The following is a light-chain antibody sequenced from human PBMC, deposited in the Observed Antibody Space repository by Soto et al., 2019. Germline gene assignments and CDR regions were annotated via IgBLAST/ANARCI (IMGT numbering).Light chain of an antibody. CDR2: CAS. V-gene: IGKV4-1*01. J-gene: IGKJ2*01. CDR3: QQYYSTPHT. Sequence: DIVMTQSPDSLAVSLGERATINCKSSQSVLYSSNNKNYLAWYQQKPGQPPKLLIYCASTRESGVPDRFSGRGSGTDFTLTISSLQAEDVAVYYCQQYYSTPHTFGQGTKLEIK. CDR1: QSVLYSSNNKNY.